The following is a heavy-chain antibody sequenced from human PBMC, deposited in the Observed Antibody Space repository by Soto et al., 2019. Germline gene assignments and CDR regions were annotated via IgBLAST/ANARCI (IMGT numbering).Heavy chain of an antibody. D-gene: IGHD3-22*01. CDR1: GGTFSSY. J-gene: IGHJ4*02. Sequence: QVQLVQSGAEVKKPGSSVKVSCKASGGTFSSYISWVRQAPGQGLEWMGRIIPILGIANYAQKFQGRATITADKSTGTAYMELSSLRSEDTAVYYCARLLYYDSSGYPVDYWGQGTLVTVSS. V-gene: IGHV1-69*02. CDR2: IIPILGIA. CDR3: ARLLYYDSSGYPVDY.